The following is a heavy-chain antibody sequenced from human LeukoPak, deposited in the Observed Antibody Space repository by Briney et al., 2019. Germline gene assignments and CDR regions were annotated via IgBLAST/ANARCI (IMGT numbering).Heavy chain of an antibody. J-gene: IGHJ4*02. CDR1: GFTFSSYE. CDR2: ISSSGSTI. V-gene: IGHV3-48*03. Sequence: PGGSLRLSCAASGFTFSSYEMNWVRQAPGKGLEWVSYISSSGSTICYADSVKGRFTISRDNAKNSLYLQMNSLRAEDTAVYYCAREIAVAGTTGLDYWGQGTLVTVSS. D-gene: IGHD6-19*01. CDR3: AREIAVAGTTGLDY.